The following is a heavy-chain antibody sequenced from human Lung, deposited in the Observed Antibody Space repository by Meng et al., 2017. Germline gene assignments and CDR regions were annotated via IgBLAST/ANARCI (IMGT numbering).Heavy chain of an antibody. J-gene: IGHJ4*02. Sequence: GQLGPPGAEVKKPGASVKVSCEASGYTLSSDGFSWVRQAPGQGLEWLGWINTYNGKTDYAQKFQGRITMTTDTFTSTAYMELRNLRSDDTAVYYCATRGNPYLNCWGQGTLVTVSS. V-gene: IGHV1-18*01. CDR3: ATRGNPYLNC. CDR2: INTYNGKT. CDR1: GYTLSSDG.